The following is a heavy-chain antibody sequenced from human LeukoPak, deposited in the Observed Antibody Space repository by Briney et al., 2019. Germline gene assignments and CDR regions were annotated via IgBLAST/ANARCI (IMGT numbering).Heavy chain of an antibody. CDR1: GFTFSSYG. V-gene: IGHV3-7*01. J-gene: IGHJ4*02. CDR2: IKQDGSEK. CDR3: ARDPSYYGQ. Sequence: GGSLRLSCAASGFTFSSYGMSWVRQAPGKGLEWVANIKQDGSEKYYVDSVKGRFTISRDNAKNSLYLQMNSLRAEDTAVYYCARDPSYYGQWGQGTLVTVSS. D-gene: IGHD3-10*01.